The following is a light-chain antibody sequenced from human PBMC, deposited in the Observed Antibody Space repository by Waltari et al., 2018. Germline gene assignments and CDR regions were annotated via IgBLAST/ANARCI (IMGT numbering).Light chain of an antibody. Sequence: DIVMTQSPLSLPVTPGEQHAISCRTRHSLLHSNGYNHLEWYVQKPGQSPQLLIYLGSNRASGVSDRISGGGSGTDFTLKINRVEAADVGVYYCMQALQSPRTFGQGTKLEI. CDR3: MQALQSPRT. J-gene: IGKJ2*01. CDR2: LGS. CDR1: HSLLHSNGYNH. V-gene: IGKV2-28*01.